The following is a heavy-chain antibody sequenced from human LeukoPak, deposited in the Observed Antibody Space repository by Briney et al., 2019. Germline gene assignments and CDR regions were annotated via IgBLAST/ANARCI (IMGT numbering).Heavy chain of an antibody. J-gene: IGHJ4*02. V-gene: IGHV3-72*01. CDR2: TRNKANSYTT. Sequence: GGSLRLSCAASGFTLSDHYMDCVRQAPGKGLEWVGRTRNKANSYTTEYAASVKGRFTISRDDSKNSLYLQMNSLKTEDTAVYYCARSPIPNDYGDYEYYFDYWGQGTLVTVSS. D-gene: IGHD4-17*01. CDR1: GFTLSDHY. CDR3: ARSPIPNDYGDYEYYFDY.